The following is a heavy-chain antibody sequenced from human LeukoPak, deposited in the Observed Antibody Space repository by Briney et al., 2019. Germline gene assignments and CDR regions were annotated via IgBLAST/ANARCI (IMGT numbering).Heavy chain of an antibody. Sequence: GASVKVSCKASGCTFTSYGISWVRQAPGQGLEWMGWISAYNGNTNYAQKLQGRVTMTTDTSTSTAYMELRSLRSDDTAVYYCARDGRFLEWLPFDYWGQGTLVTVSS. J-gene: IGHJ4*02. CDR1: GCTFTSYG. CDR3: ARDGRFLEWLPFDY. V-gene: IGHV1-18*01. CDR2: ISAYNGNT. D-gene: IGHD3-3*01.